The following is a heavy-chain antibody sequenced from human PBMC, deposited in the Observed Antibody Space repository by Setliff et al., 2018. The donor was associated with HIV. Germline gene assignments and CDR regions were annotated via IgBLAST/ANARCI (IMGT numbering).Heavy chain of an antibody. CDR3: AQAQTSVSGSYSQYLQH. V-gene: IGHV3-23*01. CDR2: LSGSGGST. CDR1: GFTFGDYA. D-gene: IGHD3-10*01. Sequence: LRLSCTASGFTFGDYAMSWVRQAPGKGLEWVSSLSGSGGSTYYADSVKGRFTISRDNSKNTLYLRMNSLRAEDTAVYYCAQAQTSVSGSYSQYLQHWGQGTLVTVSS. J-gene: IGHJ1*01.